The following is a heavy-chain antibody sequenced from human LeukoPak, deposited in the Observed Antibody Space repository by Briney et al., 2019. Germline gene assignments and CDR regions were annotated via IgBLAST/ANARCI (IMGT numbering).Heavy chain of an antibody. D-gene: IGHD3-22*01. V-gene: IGHV4-39*07. Sequence: SETLSLTCPVSGGSISSSSYYWGWIRQPPGKGLEWIGSIYYSGSTYYNPSLKSRVTISVVTSKNQFSLKLSSVTAADTAVYYCAREAKYYESYGWFDPWGQGTLVTVSS. CDR2: IYYSGST. CDR1: GGSISSSSYY. CDR3: AREAKYYESYGWFDP. J-gene: IGHJ5*02.